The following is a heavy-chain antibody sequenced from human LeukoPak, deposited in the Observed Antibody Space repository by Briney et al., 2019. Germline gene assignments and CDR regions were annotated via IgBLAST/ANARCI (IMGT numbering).Heavy chain of an antibody. Sequence: SETLSLTCAVYGGSFSGYYWSWIRQPPGKGLEWIGEINHSGSTNYNPSLKSRVTISVDTSKNQFSLKLSSVTAADTAVYYCASQMLIAARPKYFDYWGQGTLVTVSS. D-gene: IGHD6-6*01. V-gene: IGHV4-34*01. J-gene: IGHJ4*02. CDR3: ASQMLIAARPKYFDY. CDR2: INHSGST. CDR1: GGSFSGYY.